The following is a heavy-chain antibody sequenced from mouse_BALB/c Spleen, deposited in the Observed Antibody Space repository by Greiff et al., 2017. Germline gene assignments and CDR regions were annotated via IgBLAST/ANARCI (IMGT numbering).Heavy chain of an antibody. D-gene: IGHD2-14*01. J-gene: IGHJ3*01. CDR3: ARESYRYDSY. Sequence: VQGVESGPGLVAPSQSLSITCTVSGFSLTSYGVHWVRQPPGKGLEWLGVIWAGGSTNYNSALMSRLSISKDNSKSQVFLKMNSLQTDDTAMYYCARESYRYDSYWGQGTLVTVSA. V-gene: IGHV2-9*02. CDR2: IWAGGST. CDR1: GFSLTSYG.